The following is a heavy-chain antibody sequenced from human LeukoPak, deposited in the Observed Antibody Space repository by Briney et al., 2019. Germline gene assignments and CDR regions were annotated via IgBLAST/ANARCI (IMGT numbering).Heavy chain of an antibody. J-gene: IGHJ4*02. Sequence: GGSLRLSCAASGFTFSSYAMSWVRQPPGKGLEWVSAISGSGGSTYHADSVKGRFTISRDNSKKTLSLQMNSLRAEDTAVYYCANQGYCGGGSCYSALDYWGQGTLVTVSS. V-gene: IGHV3-23*01. CDR1: GFTFSSYA. CDR3: ANQGYCGGGSCYSALDY. CDR2: ISGSGGST. D-gene: IGHD2-15*01.